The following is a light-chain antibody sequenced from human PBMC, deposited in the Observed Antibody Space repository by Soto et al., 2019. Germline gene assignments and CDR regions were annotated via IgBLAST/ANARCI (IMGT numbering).Light chain of an antibody. V-gene: IGLV2-14*03. CDR1: SSDVDAYNF. CDR2: DVS. CDR3: TSYTTSSTYV. Sequence: QSALTQPASVSGSPGQSIAISCTGTSSDVDAYNFVSWYQHHPGKAPKLMIFDVSNRPSGVSNHFSGSKSGNTASLTISGLQAEDEADYYCTSYTTSSTYVFGTGTQLTVL. J-gene: IGLJ1*01.